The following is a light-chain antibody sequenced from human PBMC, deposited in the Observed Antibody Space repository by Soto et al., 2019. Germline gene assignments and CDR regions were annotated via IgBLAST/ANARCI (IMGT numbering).Light chain of an antibody. Sequence: QSVLTQPASVSGSPGQSITISCTGTSSDVGSYNLVPWYQQHPGKAPKLMIYEGSKRPSGVSNRFSGSKSGNTASLTISGIQAEDEADYYCCSYAGSSTVFGTGTKV. CDR2: EGS. V-gene: IGLV2-23*03. J-gene: IGLJ1*01. CDR1: SSDVGSYNL. CDR3: CSYAGSSTV.